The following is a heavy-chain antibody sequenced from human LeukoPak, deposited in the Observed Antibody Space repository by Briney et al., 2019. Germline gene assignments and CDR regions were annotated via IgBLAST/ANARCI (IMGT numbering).Heavy chain of an antibody. Sequence: ASVKVSCKASGYTFTSYDINWVRQAPGQGLEWMGWINPNSGGTNYAQKFQGRVTMTRDTSISTAYMELSRLRSDDTAVYYCARDGDYYGSGSYNYWGQGTLVTVSS. CDR3: ARDGDYYGSGSYNY. V-gene: IGHV1-2*02. J-gene: IGHJ4*02. D-gene: IGHD3-10*01. CDR1: GYTFTSYD. CDR2: INPNSGGT.